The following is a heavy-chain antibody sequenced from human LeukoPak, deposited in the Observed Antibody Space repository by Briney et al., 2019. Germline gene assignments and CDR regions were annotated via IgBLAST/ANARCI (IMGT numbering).Heavy chain of an antibody. Sequence: PGGSLRLSCAASGFTFSSYSMNWVRQAPGKGLEWVSTISGSGGSTYYADSVRGRFTISRDNSKNTLYLQVNSLRAEDTAVYYCAKGHMAAPGRYRFDYWGQGTLVTVSS. CDR1: GFTFSSYS. J-gene: IGHJ4*02. CDR2: ISGSGGST. D-gene: IGHD6-13*01. V-gene: IGHV3-23*01. CDR3: AKGHMAAPGRYRFDY.